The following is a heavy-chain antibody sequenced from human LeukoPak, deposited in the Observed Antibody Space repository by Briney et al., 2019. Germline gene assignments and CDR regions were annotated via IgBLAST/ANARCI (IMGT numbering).Heavy chain of an antibody. Sequence: GGSLRLSCAASGFTFSSYLMHWVRQAPGKGLVWVSRINSDGSSTSYADSVKGRFTISRDNSKNTLYLQMNSLRAEDTAVYYCARAPRMVHFDYWGQGTLVTVSS. V-gene: IGHV3-74*01. CDR2: INSDGSST. J-gene: IGHJ4*02. CDR1: GFTFSSYL. CDR3: ARAPRMVHFDY. D-gene: IGHD6-13*01.